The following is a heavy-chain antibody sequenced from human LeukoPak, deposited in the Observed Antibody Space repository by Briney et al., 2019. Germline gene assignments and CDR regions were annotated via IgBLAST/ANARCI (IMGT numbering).Heavy chain of an antibody. D-gene: IGHD6-6*01. CDR1: GYTFTSYD. Sequence: ASVKVSCKASGYTFTSYDINWVRQATGQGLEWMGWMNPNSGNTGYAQKFQGRVTMTRNTSISTAYMELSSLGSEDTAVYYCARWGSSSGYYYYYMDVWGKGTTVTVSS. J-gene: IGHJ6*03. V-gene: IGHV1-8*01. CDR3: ARWGSSSGYYYYYMDV. CDR2: MNPNSGNT.